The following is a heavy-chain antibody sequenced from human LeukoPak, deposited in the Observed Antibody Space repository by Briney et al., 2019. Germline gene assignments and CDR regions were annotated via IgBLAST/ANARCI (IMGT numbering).Heavy chain of an antibody. CDR3: ATGMVTTSGYAHWYFDL. J-gene: IGHJ2*01. V-gene: IGHV4-59*01. Sequence: SETLSLTCTVSGGSISSYYWSWIRQPPGKGLEWIGYIYYSGSTNYNPSLKSRVTISVDTSKNQFSLKLGSVTAEDTAVYYCATGMVTTSGYAHWYFDLWGRGTLVTVSS. D-gene: IGHD4-17*01. CDR2: IYYSGST. CDR1: GGSISSYY.